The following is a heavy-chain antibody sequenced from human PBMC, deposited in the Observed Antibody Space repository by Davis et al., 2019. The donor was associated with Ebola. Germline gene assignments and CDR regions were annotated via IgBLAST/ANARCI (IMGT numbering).Heavy chain of an antibody. Sequence: AASVKVSCKASGYTFSSYGISWVRHAPGQGLEWMGWISPYNGKTKYPQNFQGRVSITTDPSTSTAYMELRSLRADDPAGYYCARDPRVGLLFVKDWALDYWGQGTLVTVSS. D-gene: IGHD3-16*01. J-gene: IGHJ4*02. CDR1: GYTFSSYG. CDR2: ISPYNGKT. V-gene: IGHV1-18*01. CDR3: ARDPRVGLLFVKDWALDY.